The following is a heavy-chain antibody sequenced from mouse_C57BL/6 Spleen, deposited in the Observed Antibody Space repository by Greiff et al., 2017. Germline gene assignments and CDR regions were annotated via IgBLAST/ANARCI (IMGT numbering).Heavy chain of an antibody. V-gene: IGHV5-4*03. D-gene: IGHD4-1*01. CDR1: GFTFSTYA. Sequence: EVKLVESGGGLVKPGGSLKLSCAASGFTFSTYAMSWVRQTPEKRLEWVATISDGGTYTYYPDTVQGRFTISRDNAKNNLYLQMSHLKSEDTAMYYCARGNWAFDYWGQGTTLTVSS. CDR3: ARGNWAFDY. CDR2: ISDGGTYT. J-gene: IGHJ2*01.